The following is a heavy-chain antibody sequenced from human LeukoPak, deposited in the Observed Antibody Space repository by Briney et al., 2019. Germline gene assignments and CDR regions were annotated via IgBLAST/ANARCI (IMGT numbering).Heavy chain of an antibody. CDR2: ISGSGGSA. Sequence: GGSLRLSCAASGFTFSFYAMSWVRQVPGKGLEWVSFISGSGGSAWHADSAKGRFTISRDNSKNTLYLQMNSLRADDTAVYYCAKDKEVTSSLQGDYWGQGTLVTVSS. J-gene: IGHJ4*02. V-gene: IGHV3-23*01. CDR1: GFTFSFYA. D-gene: IGHD4-17*01. CDR3: AKDKEVTSSLQGDY.